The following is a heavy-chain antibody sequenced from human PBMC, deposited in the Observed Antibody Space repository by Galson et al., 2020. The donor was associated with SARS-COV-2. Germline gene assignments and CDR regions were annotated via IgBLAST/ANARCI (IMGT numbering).Heavy chain of an antibody. CDR3: ARGGCSGGSCPDFDY. Sequence: GGSLRLSCAASGFTFSSYGMHWVRQAPGKGLEWVAVIWYDGSNKYYADSVKGRFTISRDNSKNTLYLQMNSLRAEDTAVYYCARGGCSGGSCPDFDYWGQGTLVTVSS. CDR2: IWYDGSNK. CDR1: GFTFSSYG. J-gene: IGHJ4*02. D-gene: IGHD2-15*01. V-gene: IGHV3-33*01.